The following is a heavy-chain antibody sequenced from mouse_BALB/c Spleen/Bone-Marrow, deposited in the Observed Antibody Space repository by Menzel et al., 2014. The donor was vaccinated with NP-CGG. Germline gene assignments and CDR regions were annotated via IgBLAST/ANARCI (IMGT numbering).Heavy chain of an antibody. Sequence: VQLQQSGAELMKPGASVTISCKATGYIFSSYWIEWIKQRPGHGLEWIGEILPGSGNTNYNEKFRDKATFTAETSSNIAYMQLSSPTSEDSAVYYCSRRAHYFGSGLDYWGQGTTLTVSS. J-gene: IGHJ2*01. D-gene: IGHD1-1*01. V-gene: IGHV1-9*01. CDR3: SRRAHYFGSGLDY. CDR1: GYIFSSYW. CDR2: ILPGSGNT.